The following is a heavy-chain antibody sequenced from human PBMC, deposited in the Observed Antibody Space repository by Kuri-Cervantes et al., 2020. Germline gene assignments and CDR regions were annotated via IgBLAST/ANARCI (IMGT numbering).Heavy chain of an antibody. J-gene: IGHJ4*02. D-gene: IGHD3-22*01. CDR2: IKQDGSEK. CDR1: GFTFSSYW. Sequence: GESLKISCAASGFTFSSYWMSWVRQAPGKGLEWVANIKQDGSEKYYVDSVKGRFTISRDNAKNSLYLQMNSLQSEDTAVYYCLRAGITVTPFYFDYWGRGTLVTVSS. CDR3: LRAGITVTPFYFDY. V-gene: IGHV3-7*03.